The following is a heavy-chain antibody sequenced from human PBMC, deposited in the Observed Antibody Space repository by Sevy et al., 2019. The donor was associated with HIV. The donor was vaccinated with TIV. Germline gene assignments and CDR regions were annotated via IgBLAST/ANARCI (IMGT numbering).Heavy chain of an antibody. CDR2: ITSSRRYM. CDR3: ARGRSLNHALDV. CDR1: GFSFSTYS. V-gene: IGHV3-21*01. Sequence: GGSLRLSCTASGFSFSTYSMNWVRQAPGKGLEWVSSITSSRRYMYYADSVKGRFTISRDNAKNSLFLQMNSLRAEDTAIYYCARGRSLNHALDVWGPGTMVTVSS. J-gene: IGHJ3*01.